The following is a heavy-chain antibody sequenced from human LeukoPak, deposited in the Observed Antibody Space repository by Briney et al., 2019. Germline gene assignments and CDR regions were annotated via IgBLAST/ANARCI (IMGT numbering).Heavy chain of an antibody. CDR3: ARARRYYGSGTNFDY. V-gene: IGHV4-34*01. Sequence: PSETLSLTCAVYGGSFSGYYWSWIRQPPGKGLEWIGEINHSGSTNYNTSLKSRVTISVDTSKNQFSLKLSSVTAADTAVYYCARARRYYGSGTNFDYWGQGTLVTVSS. D-gene: IGHD3-10*01. CDR1: GGSFSGYY. CDR2: INHSGST. J-gene: IGHJ4*02.